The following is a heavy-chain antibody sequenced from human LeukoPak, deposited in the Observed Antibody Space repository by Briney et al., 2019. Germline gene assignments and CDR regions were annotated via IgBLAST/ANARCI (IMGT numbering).Heavy chain of an antibody. J-gene: IGHJ4*02. D-gene: IGHD4-23*01. CDR2: FDPEDGET. Sequence: ASVKVSCKVSGYTLTELSMHWVRQAPGKGREWMGGFDPEDGETIYAQKFQGRVTMTEDTSTDTAYMELSSLRSEDTAVYYCATDGGNSDGDGDYWGQGTLVTVSS. CDR1: GYTLTELS. CDR3: ATDGGNSDGDGDY. V-gene: IGHV1-24*01.